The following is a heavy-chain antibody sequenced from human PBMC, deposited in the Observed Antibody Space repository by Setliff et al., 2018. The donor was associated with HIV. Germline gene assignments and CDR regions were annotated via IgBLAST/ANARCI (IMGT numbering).Heavy chain of an antibody. V-gene: IGHV4-61*09. CDR3: ARRQQLWLLYAFDI. J-gene: IGHJ3*02. CDR1: GGSISSGSHY. Sequence: SETLSLTCAVSGGSISSGSHYWSWIRQPAGKGLEWIGQIYASGNTNYNPSLKSRVTISVDTSKNQFSLKLSSVTAADTAVYYCARRQQLWLLYAFDIWGQGTMVTVSS. D-gene: IGHD5-18*01. CDR2: IYASGNT.